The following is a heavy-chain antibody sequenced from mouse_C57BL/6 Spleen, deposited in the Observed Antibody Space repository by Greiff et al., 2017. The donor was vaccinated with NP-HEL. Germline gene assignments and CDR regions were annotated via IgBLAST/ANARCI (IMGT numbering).Heavy chain of an antibody. D-gene: IGHD2-4*01. J-gene: IGHJ3*01. CDR2: IDPEDGDT. Sequence: VQLQQSGAELVRPGASVKLSCTASGFTINDYYMHWVKQRPEQGLEWIGRIDPEDGDTEYDGKFQGKATMTADKSSNTAYMQLSSLTSEDTAVYYCTAIYYDYDAAIAYWGQGTPVTVSS. CDR3: TAIYYDYDAAIAY. V-gene: IGHV14-1*01. CDR1: GFTINDYY.